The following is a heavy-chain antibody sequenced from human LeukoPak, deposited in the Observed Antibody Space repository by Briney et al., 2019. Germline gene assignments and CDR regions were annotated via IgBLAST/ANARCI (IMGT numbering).Heavy chain of an antibody. CDR2: IKSDGSST. CDR3: ARSEGEHNPDGSWYSGFYRHFGL. D-gene: IGHD2-15*01. V-gene: IGHV3-74*01. Sequence: PGGSLRLSCAASGFTFSSYWMHWVRQVPGKGPVWVSHIKSDGSSTNYADSVKGRFTISRDNAKNTLYLQMNSLRVEDTAVYYCARSEGEHNPDGSWYSGFYRHFGLWGRGALVTVSS. CDR1: GFTFSSYW. J-gene: IGHJ2*01.